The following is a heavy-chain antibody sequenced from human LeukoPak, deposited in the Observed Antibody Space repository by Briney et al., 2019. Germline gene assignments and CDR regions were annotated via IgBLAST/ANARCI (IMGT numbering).Heavy chain of an antibody. D-gene: IGHD5-18*01. CDR3: AKGIQLWNFDY. CDR1: GFSFSHYA. Sequence: GGSLRLSCAASGFSFSHYALHWVRQAPGKGLEWLTFISYDGNVKYYADSVKGRFTVSRDDSKITLYLQMNSLRAEDTAVYYCAKGIQLWNFDYWGQGTLVTVSS. J-gene: IGHJ4*02. CDR2: ISYDGNVK. V-gene: IGHV3-30-3*01.